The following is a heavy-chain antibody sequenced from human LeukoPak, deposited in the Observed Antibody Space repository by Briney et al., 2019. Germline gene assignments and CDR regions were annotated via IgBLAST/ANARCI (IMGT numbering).Heavy chain of an antibody. Sequence: SVKVSCKASGYTFTSYGISWVRQAPGQGLEWMGGIIPIFGTANYAQKFQGRVTITADESTSTAYMELSSLRSEDTAVYYCARGEDSSSSLDAFDIWGQGTMVTVPS. CDR1: GYTFTSYG. D-gene: IGHD6-6*01. J-gene: IGHJ3*02. V-gene: IGHV1-69*13. CDR3: ARGEDSSSSLDAFDI. CDR2: IIPIFGTA.